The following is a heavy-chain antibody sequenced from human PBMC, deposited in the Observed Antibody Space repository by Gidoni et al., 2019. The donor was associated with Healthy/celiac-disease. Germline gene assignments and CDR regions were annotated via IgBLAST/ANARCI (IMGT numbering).Heavy chain of an antibody. CDR3: GRVCIGGELSFLDY. D-gene: IGHD3-16*02. CDR2: IYYSGST. CDR1: GGSISSSSYY. Sequence: QLQLQESGPGLVKPSETLSLTCTVSGGSISSSSYYWGWLRQPPGKGREWIGSIYYSGSTYSNPSLKRRVTISLDTSKNQCPRKLGSVAAADTAVYDCGRVCIGGELSFLDYWGQGTLVTVSS. V-gene: IGHV4-39*07. J-gene: IGHJ4*02.